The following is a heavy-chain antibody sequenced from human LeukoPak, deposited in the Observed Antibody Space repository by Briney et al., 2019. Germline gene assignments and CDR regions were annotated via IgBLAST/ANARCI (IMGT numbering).Heavy chain of an antibody. J-gene: IGHJ4*02. CDR1: GFSFSNYW. D-gene: IGHD3-3*01. V-gene: IGHV3-7*03. Sequence: PGGSLRLSCAASGFSFSNYWMSWVRQAPGKGLEWVANIKQDGSEKYYVDSVKGRFTISRDNAENSLYLQMNSLRAEDTAVYYCARETEYYDFWSGYYLWGQGTLVTVSS. CDR2: IKQDGSEK. CDR3: ARETEYYDFWSGYYL.